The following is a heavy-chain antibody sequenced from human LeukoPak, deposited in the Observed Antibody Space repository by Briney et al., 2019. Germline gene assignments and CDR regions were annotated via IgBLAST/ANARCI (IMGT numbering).Heavy chain of an antibody. CDR1: GGSISSSSYY. D-gene: IGHD6-6*01. J-gene: IGHJ4*02. CDR2: IYYSGST. V-gene: IGHV4-39*07. CDR3: ARGGIAARLWVDY. Sequence: SETLSLTCTVSGGSISSSSYYWGWIRQPPGKGLEWIGSIYYSGSTYYNLSLKSRVTISVDTSKNQFSLKLSSVTAADTAVYYCARGGIAARLWVDYWGQGTLVTVSS.